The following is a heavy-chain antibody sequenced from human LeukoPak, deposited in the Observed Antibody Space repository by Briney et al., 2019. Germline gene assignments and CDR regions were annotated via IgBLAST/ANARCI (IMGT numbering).Heavy chain of an antibody. Sequence: KPSETLSLTCAVYGGSFSGYYWSWIRQPPGKGLEWIGEINHSGSTNYNPSLRGPVTISVDTSKNQFSLRLSSVTAADAAVYYCARDRITGATRDFYYYYMDVWGKGTTVTVSS. CDR3: ARDRITGATRDFYYYYMDV. V-gene: IGHV4-34*01. CDR2: INHSGST. CDR1: GGSFSGYY. D-gene: IGHD7-27*01. J-gene: IGHJ6*03.